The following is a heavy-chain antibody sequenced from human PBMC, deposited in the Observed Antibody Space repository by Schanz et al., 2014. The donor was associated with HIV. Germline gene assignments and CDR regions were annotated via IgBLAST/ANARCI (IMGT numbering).Heavy chain of an antibody. V-gene: IGHV3-21*02. CDR2: ISSSSSYI. J-gene: IGHJ4*02. CDR1: GFPFSHYF. Sequence: EVQLVESGGGLVKPGGSLRLSCAASGFPFSHYFMHWVRQAPGKGLEWVSSISSSSSYIYYADSVKGRFTISRDNSKNSLHLQMSSLRGEDTAVYYCARDLGHMTRIVPVGLDYWGQGTLVTVSS. D-gene: IGHD3-22*01. CDR3: ARDLGHMTRIVPVGLDY.